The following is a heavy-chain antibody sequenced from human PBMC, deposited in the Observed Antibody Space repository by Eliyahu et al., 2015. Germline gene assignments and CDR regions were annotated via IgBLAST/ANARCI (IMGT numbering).Heavy chain of an antibody. CDR2: IRNKAHSYTT. CDR1: GFTFSDYY. D-gene: IGHD3-3*01. CDR3: TRDLGIKSPGVSDP. Sequence: EVQLVESGGGLVQPGGSLXLSCAASGFTFSDYYMDWVRQAPGKGLEWVGRIRNKAHSYTTEYAASVKGRFSISRDDSKKSLYLQMDSLKTEDTALYYCTRDLGIKSPGVSDPWGQGTLVTVSS. J-gene: IGHJ5*02. V-gene: IGHV3-72*01.